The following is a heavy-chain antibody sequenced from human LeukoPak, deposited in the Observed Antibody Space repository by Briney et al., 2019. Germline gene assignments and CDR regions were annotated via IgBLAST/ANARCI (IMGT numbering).Heavy chain of an antibody. D-gene: IGHD6-13*01. Sequence: GGSLRLSCAASGFTFSSYAMHWVRQAPGKGLEYFSAISSNGGSTYYANSVKGRFTISRDNSKNTLYLQMGSLRAEDMAVYYCARDRGDSSSWYRDYYYYYMDVWGKGTTVTVSS. J-gene: IGHJ6*03. V-gene: IGHV3-64*01. CDR3: ARDRGDSSSWYRDYYYYYMDV. CDR2: ISSNGGST. CDR1: GFTFSSYA.